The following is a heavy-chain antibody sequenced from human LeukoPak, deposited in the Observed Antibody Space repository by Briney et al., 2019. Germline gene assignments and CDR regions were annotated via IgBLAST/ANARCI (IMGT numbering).Heavy chain of an antibody. CDR1: GGSVSSTTYY. J-gene: IGHJ4*02. Sequence: SETLSLTCTVSGGSVSSTTYYWSWIRQPPGKGLEGSASINYSGGTYYNLSLKSRVTISVETSENQLSLKLSSVTAAYTAVYYCARYVVYGSGKYYFDYWGQGTLVTISS. CDR2: INYSGGT. D-gene: IGHD3-10*01. V-gene: IGHV4-39*01. CDR3: ARYVVYGSGKYYFDY.